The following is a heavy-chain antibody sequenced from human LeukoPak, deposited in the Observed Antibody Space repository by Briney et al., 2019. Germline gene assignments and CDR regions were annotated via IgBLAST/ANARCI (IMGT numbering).Heavy chain of an antibody. Sequence: SETLSLTCAVYGGSFSGYYWSWICQPPGKGLEWIGEINHSGSTNYNPSLKSRATISVDTSKNQFSLKLSSVTAADTAVYYCAREGGDYNPDYYYYGMDVWGQGTTVTVSS. V-gene: IGHV4-34*01. CDR3: AREGGDYNPDYYYYGMDV. CDR2: INHSGST. CDR1: GGSFSGYY. D-gene: IGHD4-11*01. J-gene: IGHJ6*02.